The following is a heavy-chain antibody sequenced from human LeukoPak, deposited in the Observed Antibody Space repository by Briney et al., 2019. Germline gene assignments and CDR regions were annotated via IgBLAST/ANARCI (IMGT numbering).Heavy chain of an antibody. V-gene: IGHV1-2*02. CDR1: GYTLTEIF. J-gene: IGHJ6*03. CDR2: INPNSGGT. D-gene: IGHD3-9*01. Sequence: ASVKVSCKVSGYTLTEIFMHWVRQAPGQGLEWMGWINPNSGGTNYAQKFQGRVTMTRDTSISTAYMELSRLRSDDTAVYYCARDRGMTGYYRYYYYYYMDVWGKGTTVTVSS. CDR3: ARDRGMTGYYRYYYYYYMDV.